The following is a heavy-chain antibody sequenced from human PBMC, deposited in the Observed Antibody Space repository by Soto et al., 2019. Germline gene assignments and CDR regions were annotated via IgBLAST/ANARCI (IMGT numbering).Heavy chain of an antibody. J-gene: IGHJ3*02. V-gene: IGHV1-69*02. Sequence: QVQLVQSGAEVKKPGSSVKVSCKASGGTFSSYTISWVRQAPGQGLEWMGRIIPILGIANYAQKFQGRVTRTADKSTSTAYMELSSVRSEDTAVYYGATGDYYDSSGYPGDAFDIWGQGTMVTVSS. CDR1: GGTFSSYT. D-gene: IGHD3-22*01. CDR2: IIPILGIA. CDR3: ATGDYYDSSGYPGDAFDI.